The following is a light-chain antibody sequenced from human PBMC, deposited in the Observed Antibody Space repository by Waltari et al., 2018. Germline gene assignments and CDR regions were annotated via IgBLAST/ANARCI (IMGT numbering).Light chain of an antibody. V-gene: IGLV1-47*01. CDR3: AAWDDSLSGSVV. J-gene: IGLJ2*01. Sequence: QSVLTQPPSASGTPGQRVTFPCPGSSPNIGINFVYWSQQRPGTTPKRLIYRNNQRPAGVPDRFSGSKSGTSASLAISGLRSEDEADYYCAAWDDSLSGSVVFGGGTKLTVL. CDR1: SPNIGINF. CDR2: RNN.